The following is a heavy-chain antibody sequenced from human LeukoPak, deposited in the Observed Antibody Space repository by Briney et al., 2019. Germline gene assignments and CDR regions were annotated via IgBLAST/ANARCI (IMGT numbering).Heavy chain of an antibody. CDR2: IYHSGST. V-gene: IGHV4-38-2*02. Sequence: KPSETLSLTCTVSGYSISSGYYWGWIRQPPGKGLEWIGSIYHSGSTYYNPSLKSRVTISVDTSKNQFSLKLSSVTAADTAVYYCARDPGSYGYYFDYWGQGTLVTVSS. J-gene: IGHJ4*02. CDR3: ARDPGSYGYYFDY. CDR1: GYSISSGYY. D-gene: IGHD5-18*01.